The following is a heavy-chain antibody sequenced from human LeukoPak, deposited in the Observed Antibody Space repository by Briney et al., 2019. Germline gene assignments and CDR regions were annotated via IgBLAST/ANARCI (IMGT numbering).Heavy chain of an antibody. CDR1: GYTFTTYD. CDR3: ARVFGGHEIGF. Sequence: GASVKVSCKASGYTFTTYDINWVRQATGQGLEWMGWMNPKSGNTAYAQKFQGRVTMTRNTSIDTAYLEMSSLRSQATAMYYCARVFGGHEIGFWGQGTQVTVSS. J-gene: IGHJ4*02. CDR2: MNPKSGNT. V-gene: IGHV1-8*01. D-gene: IGHD5-12*01.